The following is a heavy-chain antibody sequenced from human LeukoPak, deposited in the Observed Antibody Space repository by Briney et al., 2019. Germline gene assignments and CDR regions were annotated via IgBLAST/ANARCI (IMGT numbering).Heavy chain of an antibody. D-gene: IGHD5-12*01. CDR3: ARKSGYARDY. Sequence: SETLSLTCAVYGESFSGYYWNWIRQPPGKGLEWIGEINHSGSTTNYNPSLKSRVTMSVDMSKNQFSLKLSSVTAADTAVYYCARKSGYARDYWGQGTLVTVSS. J-gene: IGHJ4*02. CDR1: GESFSGYY. V-gene: IGHV4-34*01. CDR2: INHSGSTT.